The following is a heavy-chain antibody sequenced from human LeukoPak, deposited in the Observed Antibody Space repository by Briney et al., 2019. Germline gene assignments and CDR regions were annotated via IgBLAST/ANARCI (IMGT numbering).Heavy chain of an antibody. CDR2: IYHSGST. CDR1: GYSISSGYY. J-gene: IGHJ4*02. CDR3: ATTITVTTDY. D-gene: IGHD4-17*01. Sequence: SETLSLTCTVSGYSISSGYYWGWIRQPPGKGLEWIGSIYHSGSTYYNPSLKSRVTISVDTSKNHFSLKLSSVTAADTAMYYCATTITVTTDYWGQGALVTVSS. V-gene: IGHV4-38-2*02.